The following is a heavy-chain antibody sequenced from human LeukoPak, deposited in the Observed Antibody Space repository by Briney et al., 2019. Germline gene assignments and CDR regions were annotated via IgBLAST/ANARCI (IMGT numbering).Heavy chain of an antibody. V-gene: IGHV1-18*01. Sequence: ASVKVSCKASGYTFTSHGISWVRQAPGQGLEWMGWIRPSTGDTDYALNLQGRATLSTDTSTSTAYMELRSLRSDDTAVYYWARVRDYLFDYWGQGTLVTVSS. CDR2: IRPSTGDT. J-gene: IGHJ4*02. CDR3: ARVRDYLFDY. CDR1: GYTFTSHG. D-gene: IGHD2/OR15-2a*01.